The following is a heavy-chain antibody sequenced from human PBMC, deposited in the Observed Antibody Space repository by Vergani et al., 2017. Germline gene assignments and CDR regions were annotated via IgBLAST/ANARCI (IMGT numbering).Heavy chain of an antibody. CDR2: VFHSGSA. Sequence: QVQLQESGPGLVKPSETLSLTCSVSGYSISRGYYWGWIRQPPGKGLEWIATVFHSGSAYDNPSLRRRVTISVETSKNQFSLRLTTLTASDTAVYYCARQFWVSQGVGAFETWGRGTEVSVSS. D-gene: IGHD3-16*01. J-gene: IGHJ3*02. CDR3: ARQFWVSQGVGAFET. V-gene: IGHV4-38-2*02. CDR1: GYSISRGYY.